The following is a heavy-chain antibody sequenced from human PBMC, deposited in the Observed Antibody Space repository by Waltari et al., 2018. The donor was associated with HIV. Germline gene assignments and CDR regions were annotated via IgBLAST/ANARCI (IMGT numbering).Heavy chain of an antibody. CDR1: GFTFSSYA. Sequence: EVQLLESGGGLVQPGGSLRLSCAASGFTFSSYAMSWVRQAPGKGLEWVSAISGSGGSTYYADSGKGRFTISRDNSKNTLYLQMNSLRAEDTAVYYCAKYSTNSYALLPFDYWGQGTLVTVSS. CDR3: AKYSTNSYALLPFDY. J-gene: IGHJ4*02. V-gene: IGHV3-23*01. CDR2: ISGSGGST. D-gene: IGHD5-18*01.